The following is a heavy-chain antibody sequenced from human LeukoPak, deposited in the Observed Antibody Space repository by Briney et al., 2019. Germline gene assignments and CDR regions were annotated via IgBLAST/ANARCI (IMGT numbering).Heavy chain of an antibody. D-gene: IGHD3-3*01. V-gene: IGHV4-34*01. CDR1: GGSFSGYY. CDR3: ARDGITIFGVVIPYYYYGMDV. CDR2: INHNGST. Sequence: TSSETLSLTCAVYGGSFSGYYWSWIRQPPGKGLEWIGEINHNGSTNYNPSLKSRVTISVDTSKNQFSLKLSSVTAADTAVYYCARDGITIFGVVIPYYYYGMDVWGQGTTVTVSS. J-gene: IGHJ6*02.